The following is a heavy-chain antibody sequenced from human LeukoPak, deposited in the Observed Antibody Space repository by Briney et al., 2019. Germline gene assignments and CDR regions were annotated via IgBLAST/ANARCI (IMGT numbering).Heavy chain of an antibody. V-gene: IGHV1-2*02. CDR2: FNPNSGGT. CDR1: GYTFTGSY. Sequence: ASVKASCKASGYTFTGSYMHWVRKAPGQGLEWRGWFNPNSGGTNYAQKFQGRVTMTRDTSISTAYMELSRLRSDDTAVYYCARVPSPYQIRWNDVDNWFDPWGQGTLVTVSS. J-gene: IGHJ5*02. CDR3: ARVPSPYQIRWNDVDNWFDP. D-gene: IGHD1-1*01.